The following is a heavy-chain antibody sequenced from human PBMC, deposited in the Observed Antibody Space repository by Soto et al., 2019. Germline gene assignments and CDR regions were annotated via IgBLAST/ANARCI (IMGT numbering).Heavy chain of an antibody. CDR3: AKDPGDDPSDYFDY. J-gene: IGHJ4*02. Sequence: EVQLLESGGGLVQPGGSLRLSCAASGFTFSSYAMSWVRQAPGKGLEWVSAISGSGFSTYYADAVKGRFTVSRDTSKNTMFLQMNSRRAEDTAVEYCAKDPGDDPSDYFDYWGQGTLVTVSS. D-gene: IGHD4-17*01. CDR2: ISGSGFST. CDR1: GFTFSSYA. V-gene: IGHV3-23*01.